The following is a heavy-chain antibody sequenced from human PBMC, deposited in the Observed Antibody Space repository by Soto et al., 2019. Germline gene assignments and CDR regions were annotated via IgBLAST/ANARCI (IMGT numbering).Heavy chain of an antibody. D-gene: IGHD4-17*01. CDR2: ISYDGSNK. CDR1: GFTFSSYA. Sequence: QVQLVESGGGVVQPGRSLRLSCAASGFTFSSYAMHWVRQAPGKGLEWVAVISYDGSNKYYADSVKGRFTISRDNSKNXLYLQMNSLRAEDTAVYYCARATVTTYYYYYGMVVLGQGTTVTVSS. V-gene: IGHV3-30-3*01. J-gene: IGHJ6*02. CDR3: ARATVTTYYYYYGMVV.